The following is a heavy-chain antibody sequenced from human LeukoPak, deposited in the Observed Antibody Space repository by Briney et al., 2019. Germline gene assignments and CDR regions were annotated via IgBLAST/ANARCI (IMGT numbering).Heavy chain of an antibody. CDR2: IHYDGSNK. CDR3: ARDHRTPGQVILWAFDI. Sequence: GGSLRLSCAASGFTFNRHGMHWVRQTLGKGLEWVAFIHYDGSNKYYGDSVKGRFTISRDNSKKMLYLQMNSLRTEDTAVYYCARDHRTPGQVILWAFDIWGQGTMVTVSS. V-gene: IGHV3-30*02. D-gene: IGHD3-16*01. J-gene: IGHJ3*02. CDR1: GFTFNRHG.